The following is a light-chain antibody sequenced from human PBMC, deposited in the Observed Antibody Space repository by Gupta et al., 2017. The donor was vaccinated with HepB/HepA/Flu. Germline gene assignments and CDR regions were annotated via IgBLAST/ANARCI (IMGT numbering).Light chain of an antibody. Sequence: QSVLTQPPAASGPSGQWGTLTRSGLSSNTGRNIVNWYQQLPGTAHKLLIDSNNQRPSGVPDRFSGSKSGTSASLAITGLQSEDEADYYCAAWDDSLNGFYVFGTGTKVTVL. CDR1: SSNTGRNI. J-gene: IGLJ1*01. CDR2: SNN. CDR3: AAWDDSLNGFYV. V-gene: IGLV1-44*01.